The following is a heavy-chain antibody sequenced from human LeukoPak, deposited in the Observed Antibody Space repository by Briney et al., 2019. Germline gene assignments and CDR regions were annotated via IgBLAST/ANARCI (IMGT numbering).Heavy chain of an antibody. V-gene: IGHV3-30-3*01. CDR1: GFTFSSYA. Sequence: GRSLRLSCAASGFTFSSYAMHWVRQAPGKGLEWVAVISYDGSNKYYADSVKGRFTISRDNAKNSLYLQMNSLRAEDTAVYYCARDGLGFGELLYQYYFDYWGQGTLVTVSS. CDR2: ISYDGSNK. CDR3: ARDGLGFGELLYQYYFDY. D-gene: IGHD3-10*01. J-gene: IGHJ4*02.